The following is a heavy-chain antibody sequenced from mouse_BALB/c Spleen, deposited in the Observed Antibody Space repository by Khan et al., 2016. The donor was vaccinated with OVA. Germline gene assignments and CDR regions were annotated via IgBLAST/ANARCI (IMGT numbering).Heavy chain of an antibody. CDR2: VNPNTGGS. V-gene: IGHV1-26*01. D-gene: IGHD2-14*01. Sequence: VQLKESGPDLVKPGASVKISCKASSYSFTLYYMTWVKQSHGKSLEWIGRVNPNTGGSDYNQEFKGKAILTVDKSSNTAYMELHSLTSEDSAVYYCARGYDFFAYWGQGTLVTVSA. CDR3: ARGYDFFAY. CDR1: SYSFTLYY. J-gene: IGHJ3*01.